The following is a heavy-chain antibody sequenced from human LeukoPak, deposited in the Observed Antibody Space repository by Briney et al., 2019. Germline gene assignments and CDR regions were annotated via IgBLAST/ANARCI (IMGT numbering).Heavy chain of an antibody. CDR2: IREKVNSYTT. CDR1: GFTFSGYY. Sequence: GGSLRLSCAASGFTFSGYYMDWVRQAPGKGLEWVGRIREKVNSYTTVYAASVKGRFTISRDDSTNSVFLQMNSLKTEDTAVYNPPQAFCSEKQCTVDAWGQGTLVSVSS. J-gene: IGHJ5*02. V-gene: IGHV3-72*01. CDR3: PQAFCSEKQCTVDA. D-gene: IGHD3-3*01.